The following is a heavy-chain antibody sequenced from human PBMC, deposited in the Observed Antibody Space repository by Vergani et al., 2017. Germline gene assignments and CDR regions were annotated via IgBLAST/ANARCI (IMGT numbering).Heavy chain of an antibody. CDR2: IYSGGST. CDR1: GFTLGDYA. D-gene: IGHD3-10*01. V-gene: IGHV3-66*02. J-gene: IGHJ6*02. Sequence: EVHLVESGGGLVQPGRSLRLSCSGSGFTLGDYAMTWVRQAPGKGLEWVSVIYSGGSTYYADSVKGRFTIPRDNSKNTLYLQMNSLRAEDTAVYYCARDSSLIRYGSGRNYYYGMDVWGQGTTVTVSS. CDR3: ARDSSLIRYGSGRNYYYGMDV.